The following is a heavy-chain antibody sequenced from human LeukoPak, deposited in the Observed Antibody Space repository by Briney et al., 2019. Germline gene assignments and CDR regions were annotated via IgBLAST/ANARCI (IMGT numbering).Heavy chain of an antibody. Sequence: GGSLRLSCAVSGFTFSSYAMNWVRQAPGKGLEWVSAISDTGGDTYYADSVKGRFTISRDNSNDTLYVQMNSLRAEDTAIYYCAKGWWLPFDYWGQGTLVTVSS. CDR2: ISDTGGDT. CDR3: AKGWWLPFDY. J-gene: IGHJ4*02. V-gene: IGHV3-23*01. CDR1: GFTFSSYA. D-gene: IGHD5-12*01.